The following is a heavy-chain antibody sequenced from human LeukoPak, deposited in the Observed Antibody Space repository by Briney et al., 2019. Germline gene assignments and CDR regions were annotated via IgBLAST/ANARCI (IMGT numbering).Heavy chain of an antibody. CDR3: AKDMAGVVVVPAAAQSE. Sequence: GGSLRLSCAASGFTLSSYGMHWVRQAPGKGLEWVAFIRYDGSNKYYADSVKGRFTISRDNSKNTLYLQMNSLRAEDTAVYYCAKDMAGVVVVPAAAQSEWGQGTLVTVSS. CDR2: IRYDGSNK. J-gene: IGHJ4*02. V-gene: IGHV3-30*02. D-gene: IGHD2-2*01. CDR1: GFTLSSYG.